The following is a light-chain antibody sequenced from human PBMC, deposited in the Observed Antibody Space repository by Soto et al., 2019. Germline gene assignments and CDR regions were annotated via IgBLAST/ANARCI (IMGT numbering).Light chain of an antibody. CDR3: CSYAGSSNFVV. J-gene: IGLJ2*01. Sequence: QSALTQPASVSGSPGQTITIPCTGTSSDVGGYNLVSWYQQHPGTAPKLIVYDGNKRPSGVPNRFSGSKSGNTASLTISGLQAEDEADYHCCSYAGSSNFVVFGGGTKLTVL. CDR2: DGN. CDR1: SSDVGGYNL. V-gene: IGLV2-23*01.